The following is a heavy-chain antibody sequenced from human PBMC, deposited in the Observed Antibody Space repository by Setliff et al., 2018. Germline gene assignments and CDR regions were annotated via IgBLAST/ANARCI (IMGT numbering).Heavy chain of an antibody. CDR1: GVSTRGFY. J-gene: IGHJ4*02. V-gene: IGHV4-59*03. Sequence: SETLSLTCTVSGVSTRGFYWTWIRQSPKRGLEWLGYAFHTGKTDYNPSLMSRVIISIDMSRKQFSLKLSSVTAADTAMYFCARGGYNSRSGYSAYYYDYWGQGALVTVSS. D-gene: IGHD3-3*01. CDR3: ARGGYNSRSGYSAYYYDY. CDR2: AFHTGKT.